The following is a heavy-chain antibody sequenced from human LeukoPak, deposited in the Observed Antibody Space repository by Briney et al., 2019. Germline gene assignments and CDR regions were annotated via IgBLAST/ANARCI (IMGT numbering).Heavy chain of an antibody. CDR2: IYHSGST. D-gene: IGHD5-18*01. CDR1: GGSISSSNW. CDR3: ARDSYGSRYYYYMDV. Sequence: PSETLSLTCAVSGGSISSSNWWSWVRQPPGKGLEWIGEIYHSGSTNYNPSLKSRVTISVDKSKNQFSLKLSSVTAADTAVYYCARDSYGSRYYYYMDVWGKGATVTVSS. J-gene: IGHJ6*03. V-gene: IGHV4-4*02.